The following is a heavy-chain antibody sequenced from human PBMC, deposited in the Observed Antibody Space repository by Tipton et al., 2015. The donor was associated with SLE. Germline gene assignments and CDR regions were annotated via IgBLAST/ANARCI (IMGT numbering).Heavy chain of an antibody. V-gene: IGHV4-38-2*01. CDR2: IYHSGST. D-gene: IGHD3-22*01. CDR3: ARARGDYYDSSGYLDY. CDR1: GYSISSGYY. Sequence: TLSLTCAVSGYSISSGYYWGWIRQPPGKGVEWSGSIYHSGSTYYNPSLKSRVTISVDTSTNQFSLKLSSVTAADTAVYYCARARGDYYDSSGYLDYWGQGTLVTVSS. J-gene: IGHJ4*02.